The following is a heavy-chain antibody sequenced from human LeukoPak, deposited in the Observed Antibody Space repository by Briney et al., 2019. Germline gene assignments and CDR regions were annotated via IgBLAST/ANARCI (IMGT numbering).Heavy chain of an antibody. V-gene: IGHV3-21*01. CDR2: ITGTSDYI. D-gene: IGHD3-10*01. CDR1: GFTFRSYT. Sequence: PGGSLRLSCAASGFTFRSYTMNWVRQAPGEGLEWVSSITGTSDYIYYADSMKGRFTVSRDNAKNSLYLQMNSLRAEDTAVYYCARRKYYYGSGMRNAFDIWGQGTMVTVSS. CDR3: ARRKYYYGSGMRNAFDI. J-gene: IGHJ3*02.